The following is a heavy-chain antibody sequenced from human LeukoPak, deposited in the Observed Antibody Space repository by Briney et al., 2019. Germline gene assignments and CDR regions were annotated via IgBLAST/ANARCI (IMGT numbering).Heavy chain of an antibody. CDR2: INAGNGNT. V-gene: IGHV1-3*01. CDR1: GYIFTSYA. CDR3: ARDIDRVFNWFDP. D-gene: IGHD6-13*01. Sequence: GASVKVSCKASGYIFTSYAMHWVRQAPGQRLEWMGRINAGNGNTKYSQKFQGRVTITRDTSATTVYMELSSLRSEDTAVYYCARDIDRVFNWFDPWGQGTLVTVSS. J-gene: IGHJ5*02.